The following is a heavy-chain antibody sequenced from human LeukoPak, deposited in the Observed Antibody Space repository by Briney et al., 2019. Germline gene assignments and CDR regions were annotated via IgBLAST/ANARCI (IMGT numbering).Heavy chain of an antibody. J-gene: IGHJ4*02. CDR2: IYSGGST. Sequence: PGGSLRLSCAASGFTVSSSHMSWVRQAPGKGLEWVSVIYSGGSTYYADSVKGRFTISRDNSKNTLYLQMNSLRAEDTAVYYCARAYHFDYWGQGTLVTVSS. CDR1: GFTVSSSH. CDR3: ARAYHFDY. V-gene: IGHV3-53*01.